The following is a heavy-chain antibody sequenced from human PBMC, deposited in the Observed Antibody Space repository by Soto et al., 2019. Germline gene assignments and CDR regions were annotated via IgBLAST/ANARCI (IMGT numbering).Heavy chain of an antibody. CDR1: GGTFNSYT. Sequence: QVQLMQSGAEVKKPGSSVKVSCKTSGGTFNSYTFNWVRQAPGQGLEWMGRIIPVLGLPNYAHMFHERVTITADKSTSTIYLELSSMRSEDTAIYYCARSQGVDIVTTIAYWGQGTLVTVSS. D-gene: IGHD5-12*01. CDR2: IIPVLGLP. V-gene: IGHV1-69*02. CDR3: ARSQGVDIVTTIAY. J-gene: IGHJ4*02.